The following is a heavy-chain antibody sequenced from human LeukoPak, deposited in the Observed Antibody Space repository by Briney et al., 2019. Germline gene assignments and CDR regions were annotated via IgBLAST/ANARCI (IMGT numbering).Heavy chain of an antibody. CDR2: ISSNGGST. CDR1: GCTFSWHA. V-gene: IGHV3-64*04. Sequence: PGGSLRLSCSASGCTFSWHAMHWVRQAPGKGLEYVSAISSNGGSTYYADSVKGRFTISRGNAKNSLYLQMNSLRAEDTAVYYCARLTVLDYWGQGTLVTVSS. D-gene: IGHD1-20*01. CDR3: ARLTVLDY. J-gene: IGHJ4*02.